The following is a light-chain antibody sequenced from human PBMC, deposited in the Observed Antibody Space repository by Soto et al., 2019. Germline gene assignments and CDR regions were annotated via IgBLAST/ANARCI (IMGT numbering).Light chain of an antibody. V-gene: IGLV1-47*01. CDR3: AAWDDSLSAHYV. CDR2: RNN. Sequence: QSVLTQPPSASGTPGQRVTISCSGSSSNIGSNYVYWYQQLPGTAPKLLIYRNNQRPSGVPDRFSGSKSGTSASLAISGLRSEDEAYYYCAAWDDSLSAHYVFGTGTKV. CDR1: SSNIGSNY. J-gene: IGLJ1*01.